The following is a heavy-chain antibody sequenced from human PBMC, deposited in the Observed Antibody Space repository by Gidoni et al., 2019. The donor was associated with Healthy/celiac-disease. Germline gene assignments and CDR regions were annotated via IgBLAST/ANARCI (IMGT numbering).Heavy chain of an antibody. V-gene: IGHV3-33*01. Sequence: QVQLVESGGGVVQPGRSRRLSCATSGFTFSSHGMHWVRQAPGKGLEWVAVIGYDGSNKYYADSVKGRFTISRDNSKNTLYLQMNSLRAEDTAVYYCARVRYCSGGSCSPLDYWGQGTLVTVSS. D-gene: IGHD2-15*01. CDR1: GFTFSSHG. J-gene: IGHJ4*02. CDR3: ARVRYCSGGSCSPLDY. CDR2: IGYDGSNK.